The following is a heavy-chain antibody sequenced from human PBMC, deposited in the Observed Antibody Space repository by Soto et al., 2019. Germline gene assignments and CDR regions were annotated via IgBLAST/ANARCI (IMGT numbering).Heavy chain of an antibody. CDR1: GGSISSYY. D-gene: IGHD3-22*01. CDR2: IYYSGST. J-gene: IGHJ4*02. V-gene: IGHV4-59*01. Sequence: PSETLSLTCTVSGGSISSYYWSWIRQPPGKGLEWIGYIYYSGSTNYNPSLKSRVTITRDTSASTAYMELSSLRSEDTAVYYCARTMPYYYDSSGYYLDYWGQGTLVTVSS. CDR3: ARTMPYYYDSSGYYLDY.